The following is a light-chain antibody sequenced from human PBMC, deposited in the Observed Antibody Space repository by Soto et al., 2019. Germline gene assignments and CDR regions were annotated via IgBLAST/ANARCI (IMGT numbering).Light chain of an antibody. CDR1: SSDVGNYPL. V-gene: IGLV2-23*01. Sequence: QSALTQPASVSGSPGQSITISCSGSSSDVGNYPLVSWYQQHPGKVPKLVIYEGSKRPSGVSDRFSGSKSGYTAPLTISGLQADDEADYYCSAYAGTRVIFGGGTKLTVL. J-gene: IGLJ2*01. CDR2: EGS. CDR3: SAYAGTRVI.